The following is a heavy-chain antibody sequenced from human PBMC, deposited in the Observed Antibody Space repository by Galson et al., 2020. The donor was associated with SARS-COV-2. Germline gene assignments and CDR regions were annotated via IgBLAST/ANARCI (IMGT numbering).Heavy chain of an antibody. J-gene: IGHJ2*01. CDR3: AKVSPQFQLLSYCYFDL. CDR1: GLTFNNYA. Sequence: TRAHSGLTFNNYANQWVPQAPGKGLPSPTLIPYDGSIKVYADTVKGPSAISRDTSKNTVYLQVSSLRPEDTAIYYCAKVSPQFQLLSYCYFDLCGRGTLVTV. D-gene: IGHD2-21*01. CDR2: IPYDGSIK. V-gene: IGHV3-30*18.